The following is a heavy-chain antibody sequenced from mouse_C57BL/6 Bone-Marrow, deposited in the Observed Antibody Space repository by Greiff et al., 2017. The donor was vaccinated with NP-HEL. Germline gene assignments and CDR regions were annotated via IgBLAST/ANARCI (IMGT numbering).Heavy chain of an antibody. CDR1: GYTFTSYD. V-gene: IGHV1-85*01. J-gene: IGHJ3*01. Sequence: QVHVKQSGPELVKPGASVKLSCKASGYTFTSYDINWVKQRPGQGLEWIGRIYPGDGSTKYNEKFKGKATLTVDTSSSTAYMQLSCLTSEDSRVYYCARSVFAYWGQGTLVTVSA. CDR2: IYPGDGST. CDR3: ARSVFAY.